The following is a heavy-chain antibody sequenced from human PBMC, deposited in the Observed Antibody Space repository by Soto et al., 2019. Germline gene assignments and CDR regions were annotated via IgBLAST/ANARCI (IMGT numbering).Heavy chain of an antibody. CDR2: ISWDGEST. D-gene: IGHD2-8*02. J-gene: IGHJ4*02. CDR3: AKGKLGSTGPSDY. CDR1: GFTFDEYT. Sequence: PGGSLRLSCAASGFTFDEYTMHWVRQAPGKGLEWVSLISWDGESTYYADSVKGRFTISRGNSKNSLYLQMNSLRAEDTALYYCAKGKLGSTGPSDYWGQGTLVTVSS. V-gene: IGHV3-43*01.